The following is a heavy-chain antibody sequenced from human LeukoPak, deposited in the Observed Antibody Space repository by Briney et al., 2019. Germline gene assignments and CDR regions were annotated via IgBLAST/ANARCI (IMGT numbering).Heavy chain of an antibody. V-gene: IGHV4-39*01. J-gene: IGHJ4*02. Sequence: SETLSLTCTVSGGSISSSSYYWGWSRQPPGKGLEWIGSIYYSGSTYYNPSLKSRVTISVDTSKNRFSLKLTSVTAADTAVYYCARQTGSGLFILPGGQGTLVTVSS. CDR2: IYYSGST. D-gene: IGHD3/OR15-3a*01. CDR1: GGSISSSSYY. CDR3: ARQTGSGLFILP.